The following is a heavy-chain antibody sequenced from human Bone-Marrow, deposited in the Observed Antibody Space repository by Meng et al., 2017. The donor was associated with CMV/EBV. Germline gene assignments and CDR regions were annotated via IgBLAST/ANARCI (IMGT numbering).Heavy chain of an antibody. CDR1: GGAFSSYV. J-gene: IGHJ4*02. D-gene: IGHD3-22*01. V-gene: IGHV1-69*01. CDR3: ATTYGGYYDSSGSDY. CDR2: IIVLFNTA. Sequence: SGGAFSSYVFSGVRQAPGQGLEWMGGIIVLFNTANYAQKFQGRVTITADESTNTAYMELSSLTSDDTAVYYCATTYGGYYDSSGSDYWGQGTLVTVSS.